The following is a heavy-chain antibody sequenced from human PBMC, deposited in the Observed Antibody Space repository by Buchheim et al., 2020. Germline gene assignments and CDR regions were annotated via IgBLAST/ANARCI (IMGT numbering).Heavy chain of an antibody. J-gene: IGHJ4*02. CDR1: GFTFSTYT. Sequence: EVQLVESGGGLVQPGGSLRLSCAASGFTFSTYTMNWVRQAPGKGLEWVSHISSSNTVYYADSVKGRFSVSRANAKNSLYLRMNSLRAEDTAVYYCARETTTYYDTLDCWGQGTL. V-gene: IGHV3-48*01. CDR2: ISSSNTV. D-gene: IGHD3-22*01. CDR3: ARETTTYYDTLDC.